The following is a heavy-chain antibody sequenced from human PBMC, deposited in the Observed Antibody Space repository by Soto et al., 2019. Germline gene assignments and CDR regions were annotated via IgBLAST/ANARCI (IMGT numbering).Heavy chain of an antibody. Sequence: EVQLLESGGGLVQPGGSVRLSCAASGFTFNNYAMSWVRQAPGKGLEWVSALSGSGGSTYYADSVKGRFTISRDNSKNTLYLQMNSLRAEDTAVCYCAKVGGYRYGWKDYWGQGTLVTVSS. CDR3: AKVGGYRYGWKDY. J-gene: IGHJ4*02. CDR2: LSGSGGST. CDR1: GFTFNNYA. V-gene: IGHV3-23*01. D-gene: IGHD5-18*01.